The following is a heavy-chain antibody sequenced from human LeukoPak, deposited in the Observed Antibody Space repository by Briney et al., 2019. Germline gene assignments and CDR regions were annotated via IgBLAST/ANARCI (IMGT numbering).Heavy chain of an antibody. CDR1: EFTVDGNH. Sequence: PGGSLRLSCAVSEFTVDGNHMSWVRQAPGKGLEWVSVIYNDGRTYYADSVRDRFTSSRDNSKNTLDLQLNRLRVEDTAVYYCASFSGNSLTRMWGQGAMVIVSS. V-gene: IGHV3-66*01. CDR2: IYNDGRT. J-gene: IGHJ3*01. D-gene: IGHD1-26*01. CDR3: ASFSGNSLTRM.